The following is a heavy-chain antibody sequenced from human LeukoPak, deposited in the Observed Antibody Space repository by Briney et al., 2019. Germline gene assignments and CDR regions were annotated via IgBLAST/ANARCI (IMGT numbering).Heavy chain of an antibody. CDR2: IYFSGST. Sequence: PSQTLPLTCTVSGGSISSGGYYWSWIRQHPGKGLEWIGYIYFSGSTYYNPPLRSRVTISVDTSKNQFSLKLSSVTAADTAVYYCARGSYYGSGSYYFDYWGQGTLVTVSS. J-gene: IGHJ4*02. CDR1: GGSISSGGYY. V-gene: IGHV4-31*03. CDR3: ARGSYYGSGSYYFDY. D-gene: IGHD3-10*01.